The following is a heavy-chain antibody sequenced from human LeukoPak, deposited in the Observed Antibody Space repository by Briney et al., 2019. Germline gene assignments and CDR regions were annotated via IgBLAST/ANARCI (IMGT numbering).Heavy chain of an antibody. CDR2: ICNSGNN. J-gene: IGHJ5*02. CDR3: ARARTYYSDGSGLNWFDP. Sequence: PSETLSLTCFVSGESVTNYLGADFCWTWIRQAAGKGLEWIGQICNSGNNMCSPSLKSRVTISLDTSQNQFSLSLSSVTAADTAIYYCARARTYYSDGSGLNWFDPWGQGTLVTVSS. D-gene: IGHD3-22*01. CDR1: GESVTNYLGADFC. V-gene: IGHV4-61*10.